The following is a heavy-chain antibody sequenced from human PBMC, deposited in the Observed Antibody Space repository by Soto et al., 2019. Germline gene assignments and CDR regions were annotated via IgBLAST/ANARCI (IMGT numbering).Heavy chain of an antibody. D-gene: IGHD6-13*01. CDR1: GFTFSSYS. Sequence: EVQLVESGGGLVQPGGSLRLSCAASGFTFSSYSMNWVRQAPGKGLEWVSYISSATTTIYYADSVKGRFTISRDNAKNSLYLQMNSLRVDDMAVYYCARGIAAAGPKLDYWGQGTLVTVSS. V-gene: IGHV3-48*01. J-gene: IGHJ4*02. CDR2: ISSATTTI. CDR3: ARGIAAAGPKLDY.